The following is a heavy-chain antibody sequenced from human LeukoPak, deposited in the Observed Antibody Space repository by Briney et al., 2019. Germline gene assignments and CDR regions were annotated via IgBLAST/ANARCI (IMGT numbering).Heavy chain of an antibody. V-gene: IGHV3-23*01. J-gene: IGHJ6*03. CDR3: AKVITGTSYYYYYMDV. CDR2: ISGSGGST. CDR1: GFTFSSYA. Sequence: GGFLRLSCAASGFTFSSYAMSWVRQAPGKGLEWVSAISGSGGSTYYADSVKGRFTISRDNSKNTLYLQMNSLRAEDTAVYYCAKVITGTSYYYYYMDVWGKGTTVTVSS. D-gene: IGHD1-7*01.